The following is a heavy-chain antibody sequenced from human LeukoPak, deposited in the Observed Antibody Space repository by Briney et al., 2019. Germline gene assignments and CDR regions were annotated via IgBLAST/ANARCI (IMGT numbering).Heavy chain of an antibody. Sequence: GASVRVSCKASGYTFTSYDINWVRQATGQGLEWMGWMNPNSGNTGYAQKFQGRVTITRNTSISTAYMELSSLRSEDTAVYYCARGHDFWSGEDYMDVWGKGTTVTVSS. CDR1: GYTFTSYD. CDR2: MNPNSGNT. V-gene: IGHV1-8*03. CDR3: ARGHDFWSGEDYMDV. J-gene: IGHJ6*03. D-gene: IGHD3-3*01.